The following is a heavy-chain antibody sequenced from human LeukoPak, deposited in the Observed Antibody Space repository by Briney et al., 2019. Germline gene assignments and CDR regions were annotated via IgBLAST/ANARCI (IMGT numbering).Heavy chain of an antibody. CDR3: ARDTWDIVVVVAATHWFDP. J-gene: IGHJ5*02. CDR1: GYTFTSYG. Sequence: ASVKVSCKASGYTFTSYGISWVRQAPGQGLEWMGWISAYNGNTNYAQKLQGRVTMTTDTSTSTAYMELSSLRSDDTAVYYCARDTWDIVVVVAATHWFDPWGQGTLVTVSS. D-gene: IGHD2-15*01. CDR2: ISAYNGNT. V-gene: IGHV1-18*01.